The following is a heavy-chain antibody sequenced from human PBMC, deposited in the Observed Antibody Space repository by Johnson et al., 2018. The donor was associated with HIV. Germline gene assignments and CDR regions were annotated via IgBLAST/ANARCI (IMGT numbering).Heavy chain of an antibody. CDR3: ASRSEQWLGAFDI. Sequence: VQVVESGGGLVQPGGSLRLSCAASGFTFSSYWMSWVRQAPGKGLEWVANIKQDGSEKYYVDSVKGRFTISRDNAKNSLYLQMNSLRAEDTAVYYCASRSEQWLGAFDIWGQGTMVTVSS. CDR2: IKQDGSEK. V-gene: IGHV3-7*01. CDR1: GFTFSSYW. J-gene: IGHJ3*02. D-gene: IGHD6-19*01.